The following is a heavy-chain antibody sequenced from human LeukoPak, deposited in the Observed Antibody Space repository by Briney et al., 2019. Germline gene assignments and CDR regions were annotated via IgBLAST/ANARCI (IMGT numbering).Heavy chain of an antibody. CDR3: AKDSTTLHYYDSDAFDI. D-gene: IGHD3-22*01. J-gene: IGHJ3*02. V-gene: IGHV3-23*01. CDR1: GFDFGSYG. CDR2: ISGSGGST. Sequence: GGSLRLSCAASGFDFGSYGMSWVRQAPGKGLEGVTAISGSGGSTYYADSVKGRFTISRDNSKNTLYLQMNSLRAEDTAVYYCAKDSTTLHYYDSDAFDIWGQGTMVTVSS.